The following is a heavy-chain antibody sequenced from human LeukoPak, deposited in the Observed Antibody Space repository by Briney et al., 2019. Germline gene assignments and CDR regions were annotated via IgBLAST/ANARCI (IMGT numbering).Heavy chain of an antibody. V-gene: IGHV3-23*01. CDR1: GFTFSSDA. J-gene: IGHJ4*02. CDR2: ISGSGGST. D-gene: IGHD6-13*01. CDR3: AKLWYSSSPFDY. Sequence: GGSLRLSCAASGFTFSSDAMSWVRQAPGRGLEWVSAISGSGGSTYYADSVKGRFTISRDNSKNTQYLQMNSLRAEDTAVYYCAKLWYSSSPFDYWGQGTLFTVSS.